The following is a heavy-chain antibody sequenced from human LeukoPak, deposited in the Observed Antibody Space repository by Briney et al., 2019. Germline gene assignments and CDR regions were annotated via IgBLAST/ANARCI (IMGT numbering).Heavy chain of an antibody. CDR3: AREGLAAAGILYFDY. J-gene: IGHJ4*02. D-gene: IGHD6-13*01. Sequence: GASVKVSCKASGYTFTSYYMRWVRQAPGQGLEWMGIINPSGGSTSYAQKFQGRVTMTRDTSTSTVYMELSSLRSEDTAVYYCAREGLAAAGILYFDYWGQGTLVTVSS. V-gene: IGHV1-46*01. CDR1: GYTFTSYY. CDR2: INPSGGST.